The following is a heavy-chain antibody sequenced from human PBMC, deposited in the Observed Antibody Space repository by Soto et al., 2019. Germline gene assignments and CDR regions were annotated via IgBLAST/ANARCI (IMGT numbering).Heavy chain of an antibody. CDR1: GGTFSSYA. D-gene: IGHD5-18*01. CDR3: AGERVEYSVGPTDSTYYYGMVV. V-gene: IGHV1-69*01. J-gene: IGHJ6*02. CDR2: IIPVFYTA. Sequence: QVQLVQSGAEVKKPGSSVKVSCRASGGTFSSYAISWVRQAPGQGLEWMGGIIPVFYTANYAQKFQGRVTITADESTSTVYMELSSLRSEDTAVYYCAGERVEYSVGPTDSTYYYGMVVWGQGTTVTVSS.